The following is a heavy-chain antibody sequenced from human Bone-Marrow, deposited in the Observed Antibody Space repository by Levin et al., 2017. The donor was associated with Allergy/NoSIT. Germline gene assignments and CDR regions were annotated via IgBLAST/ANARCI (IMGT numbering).Heavy chain of an antibody. V-gene: IGHV1-2*02. D-gene: IGHD3-10*01. CDR2: VNPNTGGT. CDR3: ARGKTYGPTSDY. J-gene: IGHJ4*02. CDR1: GYTFSDYF. Sequence: GASVKVSCEASGYTFSDYFIHWVRQAPGQGLEWMGWVNPNTGGTNYAQQFQGRVTMTSDTSISSAYMELSRLKSDDTAVYFCARGKTYGPTSDYWGQGTLVTVSS.